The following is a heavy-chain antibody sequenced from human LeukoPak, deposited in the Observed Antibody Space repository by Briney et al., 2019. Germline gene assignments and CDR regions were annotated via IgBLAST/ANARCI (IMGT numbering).Heavy chain of an antibody. CDR3: ARSVGRGVDPFDY. D-gene: IGHD3-10*01. Sequence: ASVKVSCKASGGTFSSYTISWVRQAPGQGLEWMGRIIPILGIANYAQKFQGRVTITAGKSTSTAYMELSSLRSEDTAVYYCARSVGRGVDPFDYWGQGTLVTVSS. J-gene: IGHJ4*02. V-gene: IGHV1-69*02. CDR2: IIPILGIA. CDR1: GGTFSSYT.